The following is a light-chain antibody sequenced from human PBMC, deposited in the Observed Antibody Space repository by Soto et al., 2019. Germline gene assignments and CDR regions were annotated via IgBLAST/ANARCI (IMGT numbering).Light chain of an antibody. CDR1: SSNIGRNA. J-gene: IGLJ2*01. CDR2: ISY. CDR3: AVWDDSLNAVV. Sequence: QSVLPQPPSASGTPGPGVTISCSGSSSNIGRNAENWYQQLPGAAPTLLFYISYQRPSGVPDRFSGSKSGTSGSLAIRGVQSEDEAAYYCAVWDDSLNAVVFGGGTKLTVL. V-gene: IGLV1-44*01.